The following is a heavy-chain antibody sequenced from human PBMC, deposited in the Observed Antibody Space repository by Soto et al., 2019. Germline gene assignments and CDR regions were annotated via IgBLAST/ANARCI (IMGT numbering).Heavy chain of an antibody. CDR1: GFTFDDYT. Sequence: EVQLVESGGVVVQPGGSLRLSCAASGFTFDDYTMHWVRQAPGKGLEWVSLISWDGGSTYYADSVKGRFTISRDNSKNSLYLQMNSLRTEDTALYYCATDVGGYSSSPWYDYWGQGTLVTVSS. V-gene: IGHV3-43*01. D-gene: IGHD6-6*01. CDR3: ATDVGGYSSSPWYDY. CDR2: ISWDGGST. J-gene: IGHJ4*02.